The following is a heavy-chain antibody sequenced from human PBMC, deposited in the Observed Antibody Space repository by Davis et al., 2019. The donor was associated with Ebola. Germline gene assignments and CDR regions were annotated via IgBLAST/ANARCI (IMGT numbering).Heavy chain of an antibody. V-gene: IGHV3-23*01. Sequence: PGGSLRLSCAASGFTFSSYAMSWVRQAPGKGLEWVSAISGSGGSTYYADSVKGRFTISRNNSKNTLYLQMNSLRAEDTAVYYCAKADHYYDSSDYWGQGTLVTVSS. CDR2: ISGSGGST. J-gene: IGHJ4*02. CDR1: GFTFSSYA. D-gene: IGHD3-22*01. CDR3: AKADHYYDSSDY.